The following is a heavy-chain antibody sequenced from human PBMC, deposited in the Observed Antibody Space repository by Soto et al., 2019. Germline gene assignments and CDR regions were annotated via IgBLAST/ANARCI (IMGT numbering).Heavy chain of an antibody. V-gene: IGHV1-24*01. Sequence: GASVKVSCKVSGYTLTELSMHWVRQAPGKGLEWMGGFDPEDGETIYAQKFQGRVTMTEDTSTDTAYMELRSLRSDDTAVYYCARFRRYCSGGSCSTYNWFDPWGQGTLVTVSS. CDR3: ARFRRYCSGGSCSTYNWFDP. CDR2: FDPEDGET. CDR1: GYTLTELS. D-gene: IGHD2-15*01. J-gene: IGHJ5*02.